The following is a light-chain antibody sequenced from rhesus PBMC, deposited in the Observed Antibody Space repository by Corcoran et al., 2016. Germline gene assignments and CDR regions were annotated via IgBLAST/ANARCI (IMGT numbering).Light chain of an antibody. Sequence: DIQMTQSPSSLSASVGDRVTITCRASQGISSWLAWYQQKPGKAPKLLIYKASSLKRGVPSRFSGRGSDTDFTLTISSLQPEDFATYYCQQYNSAPRTFGQGTKVEIK. CDR1: QGISSW. V-gene: IGKV1-21*01. J-gene: IGKJ1*01. CDR3: QQYNSAPRT. CDR2: KAS.